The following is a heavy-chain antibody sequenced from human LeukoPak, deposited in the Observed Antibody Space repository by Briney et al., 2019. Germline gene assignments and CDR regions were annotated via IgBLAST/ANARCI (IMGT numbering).Heavy chain of an antibody. CDR1: GGSFSGYY. V-gene: IGHV4-34*01. J-gene: IGHJ6*03. D-gene: IGHD2-2*01. Sequence: PSETLSLTCAVYGGSFSGYYWSWIRQPPGKGLEWIGEINHSGSTNYNPSLKSRVTISVDTSKNQFSLKLSSMTAADTAVYYCARGRRSNIGYRWYYYYYMDVWGKGTTVTVSS. CDR3: ARGRRSNIGYRWYYYYYMDV. CDR2: INHSGST.